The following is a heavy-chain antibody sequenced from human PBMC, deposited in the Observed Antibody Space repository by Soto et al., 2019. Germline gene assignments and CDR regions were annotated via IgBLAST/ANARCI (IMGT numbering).Heavy chain of an antibody. CDR2: IIIIFGTT. CDR1: GGTFCSHA. D-gene: IGHD2-2*01. CDR3: AIDLGEMAAMLDP. V-gene: IGHV1-69*06. Sequence: SVKVSCKTSGGTFCSHAISWVRQAPGQGLEWMGGIIIIFGTTNYAQKFQGRVTLTADKSTSTVYMELRSLRSEDSAIYYCAIDLGEMAAMLDPWGQGTLVTVSS. J-gene: IGHJ5*02.